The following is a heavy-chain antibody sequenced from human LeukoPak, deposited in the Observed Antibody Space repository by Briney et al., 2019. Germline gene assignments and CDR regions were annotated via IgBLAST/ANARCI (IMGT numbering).Heavy chain of an antibody. CDR1: GGSISTYY. D-gene: IGHD5-12*01. CDR2: IYYTGST. V-gene: IGHV4-59*01. J-gene: IGHJ3*02. Sequence: SEALSLTCTVSGGSISTYYWSWIRQPPGKGLEWIGYIYYTGSTNYNPSLKSRVTISVDTSKNQFSLKVSSVTAADTAVYYCARVYGSGYDFRGAFDIWGQGTMVTVSS. CDR3: ARVYGSGYDFRGAFDI.